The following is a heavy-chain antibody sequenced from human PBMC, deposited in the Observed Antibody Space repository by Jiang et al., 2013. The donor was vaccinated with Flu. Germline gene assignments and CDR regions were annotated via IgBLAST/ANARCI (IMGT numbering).Heavy chain of an antibody. D-gene: IGHD3-22*01. V-gene: IGHV1-2*02. Sequence: EVKKPGASVKVSCKASGYTFTAYYMHWVRQAPGQGLEWMGWIHPSSGGTNYPQKFQGGVTMTRDTSINTVYMELKSLRSEDTAVYYCARVPVYDSSGYWSAFDIWGQGTMVTVSS. J-gene: IGHJ3*02. CDR3: ARVPVYDSSGYWSAFDI. CDR2: IHPSSGGT. CDR1: GYTFTAYY.